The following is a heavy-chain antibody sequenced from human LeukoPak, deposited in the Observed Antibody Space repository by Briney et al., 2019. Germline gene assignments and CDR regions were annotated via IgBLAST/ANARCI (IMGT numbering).Heavy chain of an antibody. CDR1: GFTFSDYY. CDR3: AREVGFGGSYFI. CDR2: ISSSGRTV. V-gene: IGHV3-11*01. Sequence: GGSLRLSCAASGFTFSDYYMSWIRQAPGKGLEWVSYISSSGRTVYYADSVKGRFTISRDNAKNSLYLQMNSLRAEDTAVYYFAREVGFGGSYFIWGQGTMVTVSS. J-gene: IGHJ3*02. D-gene: IGHD1-26*01.